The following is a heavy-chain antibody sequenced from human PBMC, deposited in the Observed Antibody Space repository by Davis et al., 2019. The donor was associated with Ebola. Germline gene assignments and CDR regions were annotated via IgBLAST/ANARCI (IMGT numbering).Heavy chain of an antibody. Sequence: SVKVSCKASGYTFTSYDISWVRQAPGQGLEWMGGIIPIFGTANYAQKFQGRVTITADESTSTAYMELSSLRSEDTAVYYCARDGGDYANYYFDYWGQGTLVTVSA. CDR3: ARDGGDYANYYFDY. D-gene: IGHD4-17*01. CDR1: GYTFTSYD. J-gene: IGHJ4*02. CDR2: IIPIFGTA. V-gene: IGHV1-69*13.